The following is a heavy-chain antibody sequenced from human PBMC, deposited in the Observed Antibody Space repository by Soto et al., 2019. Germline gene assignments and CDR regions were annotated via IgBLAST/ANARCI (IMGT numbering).Heavy chain of an antibody. D-gene: IGHD6-19*01. CDR3: AVAVAGPTAIGY. V-gene: IGHV3-74*01. J-gene: IGHJ4*02. Sequence: EVQLVESGGGLVQSGGSLRLSCAASGFTFSSYWMHWVRQAPGKGLVWVSRINSDGSSTSYADSVKGRFTISRDNAKNTLYLQMNSLRAEDTAVYYCAVAVAGPTAIGYWGQGTLVTVSS. CDR2: INSDGSST. CDR1: GFTFSSYW.